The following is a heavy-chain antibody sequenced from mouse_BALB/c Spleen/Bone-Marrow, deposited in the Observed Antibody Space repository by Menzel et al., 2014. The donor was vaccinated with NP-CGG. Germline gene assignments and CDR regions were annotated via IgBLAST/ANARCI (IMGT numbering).Heavy chain of an antibody. CDR1: GFTFSDYY. V-gene: IGHV5-4*02. D-gene: IGHD2-13*01. CDR2: ISVGVSYA. J-gene: IGHJ4*01. Sequence: EVQLVESGGGLVKPGGSLKLSCAASGFTFSDYYMFWVRQTPGKRLVWVATISVGVSYAYYPDSVKGRSTLSRDNAWNNLYLQMSSLKSEDTAMYYCARAPPYDFYAMDYWGQGTSVTVSS. CDR3: ARAPPYDFYAMDY.